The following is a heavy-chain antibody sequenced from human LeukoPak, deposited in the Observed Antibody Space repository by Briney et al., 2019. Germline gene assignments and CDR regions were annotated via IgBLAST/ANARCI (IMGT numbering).Heavy chain of an antibody. V-gene: IGHV5-51*01. D-gene: IGHD3-22*01. CDR2: IYPGDSDT. Sequence: GESLKISCKGSGYSFTSYWIGWARQMPGKGLEWMGIIYPGDSDTRYSPSFQGQVTISADKSISTAYLQWSSLKASDTAMYYCARATPEVTYYYDSSGYYDYWGQGTLVTVSS. CDR1: GYSFTSYW. CDR3: ARATPEVTYYYDSSGYYDY. J-gene: IGHJ4*02.